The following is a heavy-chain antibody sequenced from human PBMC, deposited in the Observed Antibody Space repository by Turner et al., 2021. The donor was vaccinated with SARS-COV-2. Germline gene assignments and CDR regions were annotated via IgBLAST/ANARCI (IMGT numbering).Heavy chain of an antibody. J-gene: IGHJ2*01. V-gene: IGHV1-8*03. CDR2: MNPDSGNT. D-gene: IGHD2-2*01. Sequence: QVQLVQSGAEVKKPGASVKVSCNASGYTFPSYDINWVRQATGQGLEWMGWMNPDSGNTAYAQKFQGRVTITRNTSISTAYMELSSLRSEDTAVYYCARGGYCSSTSCSPYWYFDLWGRGTLVTVSS. CDR1: GYTFPSYD. CDR3: ARGGYCSSTSCSPYWYFDL.